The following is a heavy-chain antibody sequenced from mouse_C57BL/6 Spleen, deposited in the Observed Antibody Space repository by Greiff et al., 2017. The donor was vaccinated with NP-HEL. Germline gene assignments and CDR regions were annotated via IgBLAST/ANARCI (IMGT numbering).Heavy chain of an antibody. CDR3: ARGDDGYPFAY. J-gene: IGHJ3*01. CDR2: ISSGGSYT. D-gene: IGHD2-3*01. Sequence: EVQLKESGGDLVKPGGSLKLSCAASGFTFSSYGMSWVRQTPDKRLEWVATISSGGSYTYYPDSVKGRFTISRDNAKNTLYLQMSSLKSEDTAMYYCARGDDGYPFAYWGQGTLVTVSA. V-gene: IGHV5-6*01. CDR1: GFTFSSYG.